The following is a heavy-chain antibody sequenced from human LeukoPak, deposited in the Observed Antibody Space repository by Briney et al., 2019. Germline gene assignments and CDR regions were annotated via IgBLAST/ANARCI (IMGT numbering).Heavy chain of an antibody. D-gene: IGHD1-26*01. Sequence: PGGSLRLSCAASGFTFRSYAMSWVRQAPGKGLEWVSAISGSGGSTYYADSVRGRFTISRDNSKSTLYLHMNSLRAEDTALYYCARNYYEPTYDYYFDCWGQGTLVTVSS. CDR3: ARNYYEPTYDYYFDC. CDR2: ISGSGGST. V-gene: IGHV3-23*01. CDR1: GFTFRSYA. J-gene: IGHJ4*02.